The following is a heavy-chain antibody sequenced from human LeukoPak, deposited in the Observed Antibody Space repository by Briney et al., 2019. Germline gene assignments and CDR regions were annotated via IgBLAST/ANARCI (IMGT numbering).Heavy chain of an antibody. CDR2: IYYSGST. D-gene: IGHD3-10*01. CDR3: ARDSLVRGVTLRSGFDY. V-gene: IGHV4-31*03. CDR1: GGSISSGGYY. Sequence: SQTLSLTCTVSGGSISSGGYYWSWIRQHPGKGLEWIGYIYYSGSTYYNPSLKSRVTISVDTSKNQFSLKLSSVTAADTAVYYCARDSLVRGVTLRSGFDYWGQGTLVTVSS. J-gene: IGHJ4*02.